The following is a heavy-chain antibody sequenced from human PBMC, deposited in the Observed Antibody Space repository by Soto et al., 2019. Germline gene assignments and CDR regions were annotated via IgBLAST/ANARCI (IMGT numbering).Heavy chain of an antibody. CDR2: LYYSGST. CDR1: GGSVSSDSYY. V-gene: IGHV4-61*01. CDR3: ARDPPRSGNFWSALLPTEGGGLGYYGMDV. Sequence: PSETLSLTCTVSGGSVSSDSYYRTWIRQPPGKRLGWIGSLYYSGSTNYNPSLKSRVTISVDTSKNQFSLKLSSVTAADTAVYYCARDPPRSGNFWSALLPTEGGGLGYYGMDVWGQGTTVTVSS. D-gene: IGHD3-3*01. J-gene: IGHJ6*02.